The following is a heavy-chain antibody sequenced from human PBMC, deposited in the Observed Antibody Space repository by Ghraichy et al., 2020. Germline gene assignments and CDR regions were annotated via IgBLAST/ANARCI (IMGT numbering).Heavy chain of an antibody. CDR3: ATTADYLYFDY. D-gene: IGHD4-11*01. J-gene: IGHJ4*02. CDR1: GFTFSSYS. CDR2: ISSRSDYI. Sequence: GESLNISCAASGFTFSSYSMNWVRQAPGKGLEWVSSISSRSDYIYYADSLKGRFTVSSDNADNSLFLQMNSLRAEDTAVYYCATTADYLYFDYWGQGTLVTVSS. V-gene: IGHV3-21*01.